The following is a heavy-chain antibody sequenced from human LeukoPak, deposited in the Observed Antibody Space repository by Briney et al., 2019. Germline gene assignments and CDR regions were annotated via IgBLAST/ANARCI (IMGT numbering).Heavy chain of an antibody. CDR3: AKRSSRNYFDS. CDR2: INSDGSST. CDR1: GFTFSSYW. Sequence: GGSLRLSCAASGFTFSSYWMHWVRQAPGKGLVWVSHINSDGSSTNYADTVKGRFTISRDNSKKTLYLQMSSLRAEDTAVYYCAKRSSRNYFDSWGQGPLATVSS. J-gene: IGHJ4*02. V-gene: IGHV3-74*01.